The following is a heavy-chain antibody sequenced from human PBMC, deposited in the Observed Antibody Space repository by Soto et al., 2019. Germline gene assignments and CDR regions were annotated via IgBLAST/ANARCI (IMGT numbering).Heavy chain of an antibody. CDR3: AKAEGSSYGTEYSQH. Sequence: EVQLLESGGGLVQPGGSLRLSCAASGFTFSTYAMNWVRQAPGKGLEWVSLIISSGGSTYYADSVKGRFTISRDNSKNTLYLQMNILRADDTAVYYCAKAEGSSYGTEYSQHWGQGTLVTVSS. CDR1: GFTFSTYA. D-gene: IGHD6-13*01. V-gene: IGHV3-23*01. CDR2: IISSGGST. J-gene: IGHJ1*01.